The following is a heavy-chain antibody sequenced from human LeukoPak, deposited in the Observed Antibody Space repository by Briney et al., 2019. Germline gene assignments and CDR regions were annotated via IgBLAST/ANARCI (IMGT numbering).Heavy chain of an antibody. Sequence: ASETLSLTCSVSGGSISSASHYWSWIRQPPGKGLEWIGDIFYGGSTSYNSSLKSRVTISVDTSKNQFSLKLRSVIAADTAVYYCARLVAAAAAGRFDPWGQGTLVTVSS. CDR1: GGSISSASHY. CDR2: IFYGGST. D-gene: IGHD6-13*01. CDR3: ARLVAAAAAGRFDP. J-gene: IGHJ5*02. V-gene: IGHV4-61*01.